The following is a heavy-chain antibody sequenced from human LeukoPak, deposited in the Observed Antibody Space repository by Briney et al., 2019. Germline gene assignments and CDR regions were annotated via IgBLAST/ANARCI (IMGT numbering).Heavy chain of an antibody. CDR1: GGSISSYY. D-gene: IGHD3-10*01. CDR3: ARDSLITMVRGDYYYYMDV. J-gene: IGHJ6*03. V-gene: IGHV4-4*07. Sequence: SETLSLTCTVSGGSISSYYWSWIRQPAGKGLEWIGRIYTSGSTNYNPSLKGRVTMSVDTSKNQFSLKLSSVTAADTAAYYCARDSLITMVRGDYYYYMDVWGKGTTVTVSS. CDR2: IYTSGST.